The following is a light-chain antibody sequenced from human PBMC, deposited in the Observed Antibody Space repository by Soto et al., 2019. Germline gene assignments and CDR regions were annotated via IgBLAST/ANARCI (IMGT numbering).Light chain of an antibody. V-gene: IGLV2-14*01. CDR1: SSDIGGYDY. Sequence: QSVLTQAASVSGSPGQSITISCTGTSSDIGGYDYVSWYQHHPGKAPRLMIYEVRNRPSGVSNRFSGSKSGNTASLTISGLQTEDVADYYCSSYTSNNTPVFGTGTKVTVL. J-gene: IGLJ1*01. CDR2: EVR. CDR3: SSYTSNNTPV.